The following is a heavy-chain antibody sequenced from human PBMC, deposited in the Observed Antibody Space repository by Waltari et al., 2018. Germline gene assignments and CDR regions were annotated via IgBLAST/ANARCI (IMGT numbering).Heavy chain of an antibody. V-gene: IGHV4-30-4*01. D-gene: IGHD2-15*01. CDR2: IFHTGYA. CDR1: GDSVSRGEYF. CDR3: ARDAGFRGNEGSWFDL. Sequence: QVQLHESGPGLVKTSQTLSLSCSVSGDSVSRGEYFWSWVRQSPGKGLERIGFIFHTGYAYYNPSLKRRATISVESSVNRFFLTLNSVTAADTAVYYCARDAGFRGNEGSWFDLWGQGIQVAVSA. J-gene: IGHJ5*02.